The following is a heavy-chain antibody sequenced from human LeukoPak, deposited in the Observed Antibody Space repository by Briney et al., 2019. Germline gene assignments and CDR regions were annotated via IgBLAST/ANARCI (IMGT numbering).Heavy chain of an antibody. CDR3: ARGIDYYGSGSYWFDP. CDR1: GFTFDDYA. V-gene: IGHV3-9*03. Sequence: AGGSLRLSCAASGFTFDDYAMHWVRQAPGKGLEWVSGISWNSGSIGYADSVKGRFTISRDNAKNSLYPQMNSLRAEDMALYYCARGIDYYGSGSYWFDPWGRGTLVTVSS. CDR2: ISWNSGSI. D-gene: IGHD3-10*01. J-gene: IGHJ5*02.